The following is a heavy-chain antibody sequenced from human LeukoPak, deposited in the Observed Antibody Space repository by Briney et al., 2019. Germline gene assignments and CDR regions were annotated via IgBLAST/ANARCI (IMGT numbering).Heavy chain of an antibody. D-gene: IGHD3-9*01. V-gene: IGHV3-30*02. CDR1: GFTFSSYG. J-gene: IGHJ4*02. CDR2: IRYDGSNK. Sequence: GGSLRLSCAASGFTFSSYGMHWVRQAPGKGLEWVAFIRYDGSNKYYADSVKGRFTISRDNSKNTLYLQMNSLRAEDTAVYYCAKKRNDILTGYYPDDYWGQGTLVTVSS. CDR3: AKKRNDILTGYYPDDY.